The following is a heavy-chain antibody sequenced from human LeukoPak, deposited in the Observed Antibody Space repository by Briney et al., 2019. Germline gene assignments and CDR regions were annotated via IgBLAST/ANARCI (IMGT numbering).Heavy chain of an antibody. V-gene: IGHV3-30-3*01. CDR3: AGRQQWLVSPDDY. CDR2: ISYDGSNK. Sequence: PGRSLRLSCAASGFTFSSYAMHWVRQAPGKGLEWVAVISYDGSNKYYADSVKSRFTISRDNSKNTLYLQMNSLRAEDTAVYYCAGRQQWLVSPDDYWGQGTLVNVPS. D-gene: IGHD6-19*01. CDR1: GFTFSSYA. J-gene: IGHJ4*02.